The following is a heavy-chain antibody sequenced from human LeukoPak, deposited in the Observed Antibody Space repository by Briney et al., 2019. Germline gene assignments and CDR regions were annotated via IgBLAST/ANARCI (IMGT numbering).Heavy chain of an antibody. V-gene: IGHV3-23*01. CDR1: GFTFSSYA. CDR3: AKDYFTIAAAGTFDY. J-gene: IGHJ4*02. CDR2: ISGSGGST. D-gene: IGHD6-13*01. Sequence: PGGSLRFSCAAPGFTFSSYAMSWVRQAPGKGLEWVSAISGSGGSTYYADSVKGRFTISRDNSKNTLYLQMNSLRAEDTAVYYCAKDYFTIAAAGTFDYWGQGTLVTVSS.